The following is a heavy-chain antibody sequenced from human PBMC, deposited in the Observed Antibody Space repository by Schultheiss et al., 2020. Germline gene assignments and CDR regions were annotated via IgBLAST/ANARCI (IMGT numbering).Heavy chain of an antibody. V-gene: IGHV4-59*01. CDR1: GGSISSSY. J-gene: IGHJ5*02. D-gene: IGHD1-26*01. CDR2: INHSGST. CDR3: ARETIYRWEET. Sequence: SETLSLTCTVSGGSISSSYWSWIRQPPGKGLEWIGEINHSGSTNYNPSLKSRVTISVDTSKNQFSLKLSSVTAADTAVYYCARETIYRWEETWGQGTLVTVSS.